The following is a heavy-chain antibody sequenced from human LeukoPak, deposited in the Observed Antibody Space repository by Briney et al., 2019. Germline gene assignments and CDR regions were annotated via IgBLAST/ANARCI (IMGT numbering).Heavy chain of an antibody. V-gene: IGHV4-39*01. J-gene: IGHJ4*02. D-gene: IGHD3-10*01. CDR3: AGLLLFVGTRDY. Sequence: SETLSLTCTVSGGSISSSSYYWGWIRQPPGKGLEWIGSIYYSGSTYYNPSLKSRVTISVDTSKNQFSLKLISVTAADTAVYYCAGLLLFVGTRDYWGQGTLVTVSS. CDR1: GGSISSSSYY. CDR2: IYYSGST.